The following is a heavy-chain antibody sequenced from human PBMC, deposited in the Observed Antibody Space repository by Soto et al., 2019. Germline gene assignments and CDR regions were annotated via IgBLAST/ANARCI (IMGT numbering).Heavy chain of an antibody. CDR3: ARSGYCSSTSCYARTHYYYYMDV. D-gene: IGHD2-2*01. CDR2: IYYSGST. CDR1: GGSISSYY. J-gene: IGHJ6*03. Sequence: QVQLQESGPGLVKPSETLSLTCTVSGGSISSYYWSWIRQPPGKGLEWIGYIYYSGSTNYNPSLKSRVTLSVDTSKNQFSLKLSSVTAADTAVYYCARSGYCSSTSCYARTHYYYYMDVWGKGTTVTVSS. V-gene: IGHV4-59*01.